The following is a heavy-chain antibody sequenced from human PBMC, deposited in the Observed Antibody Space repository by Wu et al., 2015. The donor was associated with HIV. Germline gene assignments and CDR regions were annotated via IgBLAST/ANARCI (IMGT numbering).Heavy chain of an antibody. D-gene: IGHD5-12*01. V-gene: IGHV1-69*05. J-gene: IGHJ6*02. CDR2: INPLFGTT. Sequence: QVQLVQSGAEVKKPGSSVKVSCKASGGTFSRYAISWVRQAPGQGLEWMGGINPLFGTTKHVQRFQDRVTFSTDESKRTVYMELSSLRNEDTAVYYCARNTDSVATSLYSLGVWGQGTTVTVSS. CDR1: GGTFSRYA. CDR3: ARNTDSVATSLYSLGV.